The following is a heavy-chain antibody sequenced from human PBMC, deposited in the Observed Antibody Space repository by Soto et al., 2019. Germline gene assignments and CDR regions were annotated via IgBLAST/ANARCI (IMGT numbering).Heavy chain of an antibody. J-gene: IGHJ3*02. CDR2: INPSGGST. D-gene: IGHD2-15*01. CDR1: GYTFTSYY. CDR3: ASENCSGGSCDAFDI. V-gene: IGHV1-46*03. Sequence: QVQLVQSGAEVKKPGASVKVSCKASGYTFTSYYMHWVRQAPGQGLEWMGIINPSGGSTSYAQKFQGRVTMTRDTSTSTVYMELSSLRSEDTAVYYCASENCSGGSCDAFDIWGQGTMVTVSS.